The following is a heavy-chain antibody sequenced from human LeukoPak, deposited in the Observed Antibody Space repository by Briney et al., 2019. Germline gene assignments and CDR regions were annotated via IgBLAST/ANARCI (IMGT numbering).Heavy chain of an antibody. CDR2: MNPNSGNT. Sequence: ASVKVSCKASGYTFTSYDINWVRQATGQGLEWMGWMNPNSGNTGYAQMFQGRVTMTRNTSISTAYMELSSLRSEDTAVYYCATAHSYSSSSFDPWGQGTLVTVSS. V-gene: IGHV1-8*01. J-gene: IGHJ5*02. CDR3: ATAHSYSSSSFDP. D-gene: IGHD6-6*01. CDR1: GYTFTSYD.